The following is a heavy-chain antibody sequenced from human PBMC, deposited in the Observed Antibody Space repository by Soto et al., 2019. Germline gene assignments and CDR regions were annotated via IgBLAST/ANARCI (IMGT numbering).Heavy chain of an antibody. J-gene: IGHJ6*02. D-gene: IGHD6-19*01. CDR3: ARDGPIAVAGFFYYGMDV. CDR2: ISYDGSNK. V-gene: IGHV3-30-3*01. Sequence: GGSLRLSCAASGFTFSSYAMHWVRQAPGKGLEWVAVISYDGSNKYYADYVKGRFTISRDNSKNTLYLQMNSLRAEDTAVYYCARDGPIAVAGFFYYGMDVWGQGTTVTVSS. CDR1: GFTFSSYA.